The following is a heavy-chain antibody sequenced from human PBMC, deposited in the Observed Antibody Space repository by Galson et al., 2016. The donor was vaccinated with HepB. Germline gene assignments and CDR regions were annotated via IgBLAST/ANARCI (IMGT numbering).Heavy chain of an antibody. V-gene: IGHV3-23*01. J-gene: IGHJ3*01. CDR1: GFTFNTYA. D-gene: IGHD2-2*02. CDR2: ITGSGDST. Sequence: SLRLSCAASGFTFNTYAVGWVRQAPGKGLEWVSVITGSGDSTYYADSVKGRFTISRDNSKNTLYLQMNSLRAEDTALYSCAKVRYTTSWDSFDFWGQGTMVTVSS. CDR3: AKVRYTTSWDSFDF.